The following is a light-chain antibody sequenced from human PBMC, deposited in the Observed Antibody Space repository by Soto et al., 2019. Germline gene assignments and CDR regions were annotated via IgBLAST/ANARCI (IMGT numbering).Light chain of an antibody. J-gene: IGKJ5*01. Sequence: EIVLTQSPGTLSLSPGESATLSCWASQTITNDYLAWYQQKDGQAPSLLIYHASTRATGIPDKFSGSGSGPEYTLTISRLEPEDVAVYYCQQYGFTPISFGQGTRLEI. CDR1: QTITNDY. CDR3: QQYGFTPIS. V-gene: IGKV3-20*01. CDR2: HAS.